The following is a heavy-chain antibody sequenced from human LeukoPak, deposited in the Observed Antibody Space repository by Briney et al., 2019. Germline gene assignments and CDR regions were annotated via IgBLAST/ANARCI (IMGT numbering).Heavy chain of an antibody. D-gene: IGHD5-24*01. CDR2: ISSSSSYI. V-gene: IGHV3-21*01. CDR1: GFTFSSYS. CDR3: ARERYRRDGYNFYAFDI. J-gene: IGHJ3*02. Sequence: PGGSLRLSCAASGFTFSSYSMNWVRQAPGKGLEWVSSISSSSSYIYYADSVKGRFTISRDNAKNSLYLQMNSLRAEDTAVYYCARERYRRDGYNFYAFDIWGQGTMVTVSS.